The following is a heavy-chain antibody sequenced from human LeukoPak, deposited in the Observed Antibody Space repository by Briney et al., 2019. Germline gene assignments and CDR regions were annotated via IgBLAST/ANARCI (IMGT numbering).Heavy chain of an antibody. CDR1: SGSISTSNYY. D-gene: IGHD3-22*01. V-gene: IGHV4-39*01. CDR3: ARRDDSSGYHKIFDY. CDR2: IFYSGST. J-gene: IGHJ4*02. Sequence: SETLSLTCTVSSGSISTSNYYWGWVRQPPGKALEWIGNIFYSGSTYYSPSLKSRVTISLDTSRNQFYLKLSSLTAADTAVYYCARRDDSSGYHKIFDYWGPGTLVTVSS.